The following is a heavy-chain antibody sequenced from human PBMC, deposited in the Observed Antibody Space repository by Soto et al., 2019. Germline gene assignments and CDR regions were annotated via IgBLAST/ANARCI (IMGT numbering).Heavy chain of an antibody. CDR2: ISGSGGST. D-gene: IGHD2-21*02. CDR3: AKDRPIVVVTATLDY. V-gene: IGHV3-23*01. Sequence: QPGGSLRLSCAASGFIFSTYAMNWVRQAPGKGLEYVSAISGSGGSTYYAESVRGRFTISRDNSKNTLYLQMNSLRAEDTAVYYCAKDRPIVVVTATLDYWGQGTLVTVSS. CDR1: GFIFSTYA. J-gene: IGHJ4*02.